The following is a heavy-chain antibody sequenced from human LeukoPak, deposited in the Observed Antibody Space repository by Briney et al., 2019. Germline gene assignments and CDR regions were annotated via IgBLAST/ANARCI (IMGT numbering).Heavy chain of an antibody. CDR1: GFTFDDYA. V-gene: IGHV3-9*01. CDR3: AKDSGYSSSWYNWFDP. D-gene: IGHD6-13*01. Sequence: GGSLRLSCAASGFTFDDYAMHWVRQAPGKGLEWVSGISWNSGSIGYADSVKGRLTISRDNAKNSLYLQMNSLRAEDTALYYCAKDSGYSSSWYNWFDPWGQGTLVTVSS. CDR2: ISWNSGSI. J-gene: IGHJ5*02.